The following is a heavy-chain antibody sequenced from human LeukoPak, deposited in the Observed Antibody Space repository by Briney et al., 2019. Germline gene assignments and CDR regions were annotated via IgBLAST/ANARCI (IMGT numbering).Heavy chain of an antibody. J-gene: IGHJ4*02. CDR2: IKQDGSQK. CDR3: ARESLAARWD. CDR1: GFTFSRYW. V-gene: IGHV3-7*01. D-gene: IGHD6-6*01. Sequence: GGSLRLSCAASGFTFSRYWMSWVRQAPGKGLEWVANIKQDGSQKSYVDSVKGRFTISRDNANNLLYLQMNSLRAEDTAVYYCARESLAARWDWGQGTLVTVSS.